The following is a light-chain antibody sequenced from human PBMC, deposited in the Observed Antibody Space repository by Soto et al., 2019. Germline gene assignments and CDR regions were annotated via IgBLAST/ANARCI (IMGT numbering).Light chain of an antibody. J-gene: IGKJ3*01. V-gene: IGKV1-9*01. Sequence: IPLTQSPSSLSASVGDRVTITCRASQGISSFLAWYQQKPGKAPKLLIYGASTLQSGVPSRFSGSGSGTDFTLTIGSLQPEYFATYYCQQLNSFPIPFGPGTKVDIK. CDR3: QQLNSFPIP. CDR2: GAS. CDR1: QGISSF.